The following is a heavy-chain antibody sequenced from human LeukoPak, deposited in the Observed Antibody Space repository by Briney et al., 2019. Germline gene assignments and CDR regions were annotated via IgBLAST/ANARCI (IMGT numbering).Heavy chain of an antibody. J-gene: IGHJ5*02. D-gene: IGHD4-11*01. CDR1: GYTFTSYY. CDR2: INPSGGST. CDR3: AREMTTGWFDP. Sequence: ASVKVSCKASGYTFTSYYMHWVRQAPGQGLEWMGIINPSGGSTSYAQKFQGRVTMTRDTSTSTVYMELSSLRSGDTAVYYCAREMTTGWFDPWGQGTLVTVSS. V-gene: IGHV1-46*01.